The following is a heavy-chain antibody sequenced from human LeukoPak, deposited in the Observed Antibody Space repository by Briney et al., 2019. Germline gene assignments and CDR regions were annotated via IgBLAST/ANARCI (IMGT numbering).Heavy chain of an antibody. CDR2: ISGSGGGT. D-gene: IGHD3-10*01. Sequence: GGSLRLSCAASGFTFTNYAMSWVRQAPGKGLEWVSLISGSGGGTYYADSVKGRFTISRDNSKNTLYLQMNSLRVEDTAVYYCGKGVMVRGIITKGNWFDPWGPGTLVTVSS. V-gene: IGHV3-23*01. J-gene: IGHJ5*02. CDR3: GKGVMVRGIITKGNWFDP. CDR1: GFTFTNYA.